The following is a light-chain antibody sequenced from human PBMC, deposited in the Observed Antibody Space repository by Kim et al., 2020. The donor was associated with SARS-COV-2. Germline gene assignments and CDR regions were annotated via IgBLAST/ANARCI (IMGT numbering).Light chain of an antibody. CDR1: SSNIGSNT. CDR2: SNN. J-gene: IGLJ1*01. Sequence: QSVLTQPPSASGTPGQRVTISCSGSSSNIGSNTVNWYQQLPGTAPKLLIYSNNQRPSVVPDRFSGSKSGTSASLAISGLQSGDEAEYYCAAWDDSLNGYVFGTGTKVTVL. CDR3: AAWDDSLNGYV. V-gene: IGLV1-44*01.